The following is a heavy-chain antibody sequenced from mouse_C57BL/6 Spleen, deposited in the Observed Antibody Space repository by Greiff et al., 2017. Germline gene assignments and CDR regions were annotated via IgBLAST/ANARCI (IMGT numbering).Heavy chain of an antibody. Sequence: QVQLQQSGPELVKPGASVKISCKASGYAFSSSWMNWVKQRPGKGLEWIGRIYPGDGDTNYNGKFKGKATLTADKSSSTAYMQLSSLTSEDSAVYFCASWTGIEGDYWGQGTTLTVSS. CDR3: ASWTGIEGDY. CDR1: GYAFSSSW. D-gene: IGHD4-1*01. V-gene: IGHV1-82*01. CDR2: IYPGDGDT. J-gene: IGHJ2*01.